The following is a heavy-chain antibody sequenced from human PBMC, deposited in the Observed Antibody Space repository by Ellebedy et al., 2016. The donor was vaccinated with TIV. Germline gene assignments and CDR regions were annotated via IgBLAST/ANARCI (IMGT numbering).Heavy chain of an antibody. CDR3: ARDLIVGATTSFDY. CDR2: INAGNGNT. CDR1: GYTFTSYA. V-gene: IGHV1-3*01. Sequence: AASVKVSCKASGYTFTSYAMHWVRQAPGQRLEWMGWINAGNGNTKYSQKFQGRVTITRDTSASTAYMELSSLRSEDTAVYYCARDLIVGATTSFDYWGQGTLVTVSS. J-gene: IGHJ4*02. D-gene: IGHD1-26*01.